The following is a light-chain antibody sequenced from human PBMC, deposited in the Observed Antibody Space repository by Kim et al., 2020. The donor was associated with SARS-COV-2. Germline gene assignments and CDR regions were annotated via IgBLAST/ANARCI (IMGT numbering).Light chain of an antibody. J-gene: IGKJ2*03. V-gene: IGKV2-24*01. CDR1: QSLLQRDGNTY. CDR2: KVS. CDR3: VEASHFPHS. Sequence: DIVLTQTPLSSPVNLGQPASISCRSSQSLLQRDGNTYLSWLQQGPGQSPRLLIYKVSNRFSGVPDRFSGSGAGSDFTLKISRVEAEDVGLYYCVEASHFPHSFCQGTKLEI.